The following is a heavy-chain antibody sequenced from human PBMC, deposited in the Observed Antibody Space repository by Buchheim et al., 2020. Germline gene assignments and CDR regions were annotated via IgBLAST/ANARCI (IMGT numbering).Heavy chain of an antibody. CDR2: ISSSSSYI. D-gene: IGHD6-25*01. CDR1: GFTFSSYS. J-gene: IGHJ4*02. CDR3: ARDRNAASLFDY. V-gene: IGHV3-21*01. Sequence: EVQLVESGGGLVKPGGSLRLSCAASGFTFSSYSMNWVRQAPGKGLEWVSSISSSSSYIYYAESVKGRFTISRDNDKNSMYLQMNSLRAEDTAVYYCARDRNAASLFDYWGQGTL.